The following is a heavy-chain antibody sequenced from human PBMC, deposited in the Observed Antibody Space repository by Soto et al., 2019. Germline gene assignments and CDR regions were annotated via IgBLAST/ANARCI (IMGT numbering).Heavy chain of an antibody. Sequence: GGSLRLSCAASGFTFSSYGMHWVRQAPGKGLEWVAVIWYDGSNKYYADSVKGRFTISRDNSKNTLYLQMNSLRAEGTAVYYCAREIGPGGYSGYALCYWGQGTLVTVSS. D-gene: IGHD5-12*01. CDR1: GFTFSSYG. V-gene: IGHV3-33*01. J-gene: IGHJ4*02. CDR2: IWYDGSNK. CDR3: AREIGPGGYSGYALCY.